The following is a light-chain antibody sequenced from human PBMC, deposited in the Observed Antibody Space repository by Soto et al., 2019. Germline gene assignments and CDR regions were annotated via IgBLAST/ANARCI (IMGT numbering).Light chain of an antibody. CDR3: QQYGSSPPALT. CDR2: GAS. V-gene: IGKV3-20*01. J-gene: IGKJ4*01. Sequence: EIVLTQSPGTLSLSPGERATLSCRASQSVSSSYLAWYQQKPGQAPRLLIYGASSRATGIPDRFSGSGSGTDFTLTIIRLEPEDFAVYYCQQYGSSPPALTFGAGTKV. CDR1: QSVSSSY.